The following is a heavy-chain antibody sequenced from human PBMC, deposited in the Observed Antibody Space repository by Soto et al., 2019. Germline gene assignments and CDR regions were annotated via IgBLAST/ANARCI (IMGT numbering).Heavy chain of an antibody. CDR3: ARDIVDTGTTGGIDY. J-gene: IGHJ4*02. CDR2: ISGYNGNT. CDR1: GYTFTSYG. D-gene: IGHD1-7*01. V-gene: IGHV1-18*01. Sequence: ASVKVSCKASGYTFTSYGISWVRQAPGQGLECLGWISGYNGNTNYAQNLQGRVTMTTDTSTSTAYMELRSLRSDDTAVYYCARDIVDTGTTGGIDYWGQGTLVTVSS.